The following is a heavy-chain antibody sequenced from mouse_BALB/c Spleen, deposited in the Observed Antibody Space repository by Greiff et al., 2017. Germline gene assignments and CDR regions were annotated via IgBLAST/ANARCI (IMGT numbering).Heavy chain of an antibody. CDR2: IDPANGNT. D-gene: IGHD4-1*01. V-gene: IGHV14-3*02. J-gene: IGHJ4*01. CDR3: ASDRLLTYYY. CDR1: GFNIKDTY. Sequence: EVQLQQSGAELVKPGASVKLSCTASGFNIKDTYMHWVKQRPEQGLEWIGRIDPANGNTKYDPKFQGKATITADTSSNTAYLQLSSLTSEDTAVYYCASDRLLTYYYWGQGTSVTVSS.